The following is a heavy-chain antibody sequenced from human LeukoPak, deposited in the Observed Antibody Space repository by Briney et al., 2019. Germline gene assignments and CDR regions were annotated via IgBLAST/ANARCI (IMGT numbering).Heavy chain of an antibody. D-gene: IGHD4-17*01. Sequence: PGGSLRLSCAASGFTFSSYWMSWVRQAPGKGLERVANIKQEGSEKYYVDSVKGRFTISRDNAKNSLYLQMNSLRAKDTAVYYCAREPYGDYFDYWGQGTLVTVSS. J-gene: IGHJ4*02. CDR2: IKQEGSEK. CDR3: AREPYGDYFDY. CDR1: GFTFSSYW. V-gene: IGHV3-7*03.